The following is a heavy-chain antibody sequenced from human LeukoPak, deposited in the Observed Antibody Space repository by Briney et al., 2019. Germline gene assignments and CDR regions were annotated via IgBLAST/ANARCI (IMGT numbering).Heavy chain of an antibody. V-gene: IGHV1-2*04. J-gene: IGHJ5*02. D-gene: IGHD3-22*01. Sequence: ASVKVSCKASGYTFTGYYMHWVRQAPGQGLEWMGWINPNSGGTNYAQKFQGWVTMTRDTSISTAYMELSRLRSEDTAVYYCARGDSSGYYPFDPWGQGTLVTVSS. CDR1: GYTFTGYY. CDR3: ARGDSSGYYPFDP. CDR2: INPNSGGT.